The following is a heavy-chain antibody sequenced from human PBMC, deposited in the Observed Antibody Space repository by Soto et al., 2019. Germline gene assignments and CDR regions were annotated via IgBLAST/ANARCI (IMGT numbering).Heavy chain of an antibody. Sequence: PGGSLRLSCAASGFTFSSYAMSWVRQAPGKGLEWVSAISGSGGSTYYADSVKGRFTISRDNSKNTLYLQMNSLRAEDTAVYYCAKEGRRTLLHRGYSFGSVDYWGQGTLVTVSS. CDR2: ISGSGGST. J-gene: IGHJ4*02. D-gene: IGHD5-18*01. V-gene: IGHV3-23*01. CDR3: AKEGRRTLLHRGYSFGSVDY. CDR1: GFTFSSYA.